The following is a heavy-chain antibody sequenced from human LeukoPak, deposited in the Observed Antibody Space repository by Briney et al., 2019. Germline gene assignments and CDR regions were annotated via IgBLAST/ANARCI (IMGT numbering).Heavy chain of an antibody. CDR1: GFTFSGYW. J-gene: IGHJ4*02. CDR3: ARAPHSGYDY. Sequence: PGGPLRLSRAASGFTFSGYWMSWVRQAPGKGLEWVATIKQDGSEKYYVDSVKGRFTISRDNAQNSLYLQMNSLRAEDTAVYYCARAPHSGYDYWGQGTLVTVSS. V-gene: IGHV3-7*01. CDR2: IKQDGSEK. D-gene: IGHD5-12*01.